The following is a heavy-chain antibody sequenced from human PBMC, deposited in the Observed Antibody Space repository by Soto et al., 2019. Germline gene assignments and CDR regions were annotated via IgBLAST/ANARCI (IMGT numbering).Heavy chain of an antibody. CDR1: GYTFTSYG. Sequence: ASVKVSCKASGYTFTSYGISWVRQAPGQGLEWMEWISAYNGNTNYAQKLQGRVTMTTDTSTSTAYMELRSLRSDDTAVYYCARERRAYYYDSSGYYFGYWGQGTLVTVSS. D-gene: IGHD3-22*01. V-gene: IGHV1-18*04. CDR2: ISAYNGNT. J-gene: IGHJ4*02. CDR3: ARERRAYYYDSSGYYFGY.